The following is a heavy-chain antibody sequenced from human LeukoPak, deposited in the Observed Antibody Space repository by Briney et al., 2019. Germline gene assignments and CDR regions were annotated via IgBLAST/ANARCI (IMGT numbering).Heavy chain of an antibody. Sequence: PGGSLRLSCAASGFTFSNAWMSWVRQAPGKGLEGVGRIKSIVDGGTTDYAAPVKGRFSISRDDSKDTLYLRMNSLKAEDTAVYYCIWNDAGDYWGQGTLVTVSS. J-gene: IGHJ4*02. CDR3: IWNDAGDY. CDR2: IKSIVDGGTT. D-gene: IGHD1-1*01. CDR1: GFTFSNAW. V-gene: IGHV3-15*01.